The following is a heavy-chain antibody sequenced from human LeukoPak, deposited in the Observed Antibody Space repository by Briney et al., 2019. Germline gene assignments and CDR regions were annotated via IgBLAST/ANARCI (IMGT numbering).Heavy chain of an antibody. CDR3: AKSLYSSNYYFDY. J-gene: IGHJ4*02. CDR2: ITGSADRT. D-gene: IGHD6-13*01. Sequence: PGGSLRLSFAASGFTFSSYAMSWFRQAPGKGLEWVAVITGSADRTYFADAVKGRFTISRDNANNKLYLQMNSLRADDTAVYFCAKSLYSSNYYFDYWGQGTLVTVSS. V-gene: IGHV3-23*01. CDR1: GFTFSSYA.